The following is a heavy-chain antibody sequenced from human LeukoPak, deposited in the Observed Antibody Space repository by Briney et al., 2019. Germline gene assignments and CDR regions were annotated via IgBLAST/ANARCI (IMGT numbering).Heavy chain of an antibody. CDR1: GFTFSSYG. D-gene: IGHD6-19*01. V-gene: IGHV3-30*18. Sequence: GVSLRLSCAASGFTFSSYGMHWVRQAPGKGLEWVAVISYDGSNKYYADSVKGRFTISRDNSKNTLYLQMNSLRAEDTAVYYCAKDRGGSGWYFDYWGQGTLVTVSS. CDR2: ISYDGSNK. CDR3: AKDRGGSGWYFDY. J-gene: IGHJ4*02.